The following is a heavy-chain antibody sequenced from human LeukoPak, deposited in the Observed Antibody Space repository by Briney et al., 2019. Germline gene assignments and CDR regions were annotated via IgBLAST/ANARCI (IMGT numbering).Heavy chain of an antibody. V-gene: IGHV3-23*01. CDR3: ATVKRDCSGGTCYSYDY. Sequence: PGGSLRLSCVASRFTFNTYAMNWVRQAPGKGLEWVSAISSNGDITYYADSVRGRFTISRDNSKNTVFLQMSSLRADDTAVYYCATVKRDCSGGTCYSYDYWGQGTLVTVSS. CDR2: ISSNGDIT. D-gene: IGHD2-15*01. CDR1: RFTFNTYA. J-gene: IGHJ4*02.